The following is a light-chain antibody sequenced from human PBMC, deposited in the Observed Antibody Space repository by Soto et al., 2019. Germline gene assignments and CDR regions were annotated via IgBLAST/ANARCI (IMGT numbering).Light chain of an antibody. CDR1: QSVSSN. CDR3: QRYNNWPFT. Sequence: EIVMTQSPATLSVSPGERATLSCRASQSVSSNLAWYQQKPSQAPRLLIYGASTRTTGIPARFSGSGSGTYFSLTISSGHSEDFVVYYCQRYNNWPFTFGQGTRLEIK. CDR2: GAS. V-gene: IGKV3-15*01. J-gene: IGKJ5*01.